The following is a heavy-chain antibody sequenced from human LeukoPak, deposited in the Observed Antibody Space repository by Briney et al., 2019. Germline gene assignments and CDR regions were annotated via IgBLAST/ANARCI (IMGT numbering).Heavy chain of an antibody. Sequence: PSETLSLTCTVSGGSISSGSYYWSWIRQPAGKGLEWIGRIYTSGSTNYNPSLKSRVTISVDTSKNQFSLKLSSVTAADTAVYYCAANWSPASEYYYMDVWGKGTTATISS. CDR2: IYTSGST. CDR1: GGSISSGSYY. J-gene: IGHJ6*03. D-gene: IGHD1-1*01. V-gene: IGHV4-61*02. CDR3: AANWSPASEYYYMDV.